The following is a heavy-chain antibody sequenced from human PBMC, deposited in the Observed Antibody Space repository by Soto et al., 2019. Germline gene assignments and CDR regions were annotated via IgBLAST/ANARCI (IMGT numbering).Heavy chain of an antibody. CDR2: VYYTGTT. J-gene: IGHJ4*02. D-gene: IGHD3-3*01. CDR1: GGSVNSGSYY. CDR3: ARDYWSPEWRFDS. V-gene: IGHV4-61*01. Sequence: PSETLSLTCTVSGGSVNSGSYYWSWLRQPPGKGLEWIGYVYYTGTTRYNPSLMGRLTISIDTSKNQFSLKLNSVIDADTAVYYCARDYWSPEWRFDSWGQGTLVTVSS.